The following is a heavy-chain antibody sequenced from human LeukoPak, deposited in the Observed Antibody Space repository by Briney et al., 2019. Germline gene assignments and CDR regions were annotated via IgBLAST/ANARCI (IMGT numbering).Heavy chain of an antibody. CDR2: INPNSGGT. Sequence: ASVKVSCKASGYTFTGYYMHWVRQAPGQGLEWTGWINPNSGGTNYAQKFQGRVTMTRDTSISTAYMELSRLRSDDTAVYYCARDQVFGVALNWFDPWGQGTLVTVSS. CDR3: ARDQVFGVALNWFDP. J-gene: IGHJ5*02. V-gene: IGHV1-2*02. D-gene: IGHD3-3*01. CDR1: GYTFTGYY.